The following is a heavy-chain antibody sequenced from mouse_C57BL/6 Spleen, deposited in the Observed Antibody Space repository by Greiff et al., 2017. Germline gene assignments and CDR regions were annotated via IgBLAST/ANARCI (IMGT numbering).Heavy chain of an antibody. V-gene: IGHV1-82*01. D-gene: IGHD4-1*01. CDR3: GRSGRIWDDAMEY. Sequence: QVQLQQSGPELVKPGASVKISCKASGYAFSSSWMNWVKQRPGQGLEWIGRIYPGDGDTNYNGKFKCKATLTADKSSSTAYMQLSSLTSEDSAVYVGGRSGRIWDDAMEYWGQGTLVTVSA. J-gene: IGHJ4*01. CDR2: IYPGDGDT. CDR1: GYAFSSSW.